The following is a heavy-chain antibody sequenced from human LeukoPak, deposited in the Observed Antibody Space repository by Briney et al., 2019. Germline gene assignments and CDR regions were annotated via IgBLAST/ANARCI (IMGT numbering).Heavy chain of an antibody. V-gene: IGHV3-7*01. CDR3: AKDWDSSSWYGLFDY. CDR1: GFIFTDYW. Sequence: GGSLRLSCAASGFIFTDYWMNWVRQAPGKGLEWVAMIKYDGIDKQYLDSVKGRFTISRDNSKNTLYLQMNSLRAEDTAVYYCAKDWDSSSWYGLFDYWGQGTLVTVSS. D-gene: IGHD6-13*01. CDR2: IKYDGIDK. J-gene: IGHJ4*02.